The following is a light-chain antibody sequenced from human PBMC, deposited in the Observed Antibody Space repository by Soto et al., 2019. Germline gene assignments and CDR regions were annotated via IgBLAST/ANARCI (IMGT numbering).Light chain of an antibody. CDR2: GNS. V-gene: IGLV1-40*01. CDR1: SSNIGAGYD. J-gene: IGLJ3*02. CDR3: QSYESHLSGSV. Sequence: QSVLTQPPSVSGAPGQRVTISCTGSSSNIGAGYDVHWYQQLPGTAPKLLIYGNSNRPSGVPDRFSGSKSGTSASLAITGRQAEDEADYSCQSYESHLSGSVFGGGTKLTVL.